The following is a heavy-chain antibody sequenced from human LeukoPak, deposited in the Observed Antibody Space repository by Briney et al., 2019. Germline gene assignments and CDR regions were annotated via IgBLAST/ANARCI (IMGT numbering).Heavy chain of an antibody. V-gene: IGHV4-31*03. CDR3: ARAANVEMATADFDY. CDR2: IYYSGST. CDR1: GGSISSGGYY. J-gene: IGHJ4*02. D-gene: IGHD5-24*01. Sequence: PSQTLSLTCTVSGGSISSGGYYWSWIRQHQGKGLEWIGYIYYSGSTYYNPSLKSRVTISVDTSKNQFSLKLSSVTAADTAVYYCARAANVEMATADFDYWGQGTLVTVSS.